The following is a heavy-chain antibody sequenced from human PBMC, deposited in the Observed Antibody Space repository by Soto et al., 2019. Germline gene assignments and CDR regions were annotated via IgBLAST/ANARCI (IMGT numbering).Heavy chain of an antibody. CDR2: ISGSGGST. Sequence: EVQLLESGGGLVQPGGSLRLSCAASGFTFSNYAMNWVRQAPGKGLEWVSVISGSGGSTYYADSVKGRFTISRDNSKNTLYLQMNILRAEDTAVYYCASRSSGWYFDYWGQGTLVTVSS. CDR1: GFTFSNYA. J-gene: IGHJ4*02. D-gene: IGHD6-19*01. CDR3: ASRSSGWYFDY. V-gene: IGHV3-23*01.